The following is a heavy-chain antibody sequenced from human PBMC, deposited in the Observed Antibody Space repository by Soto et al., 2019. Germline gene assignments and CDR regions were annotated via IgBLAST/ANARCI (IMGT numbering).Heavy chain of an antibody. CDR2: ISGGGDTT. Sequence: EVQLLESGGGLVQPGGSLRLSCAASGFTFNNYAMTWVRQAPGKGLEWVSAISGGGDTTSYADSVKGRFTVSRDGSKNTLDLQMSSLRAEDTALYYCAKGRGGSGSLTPRVDFWGQGNLFTVSS. V-gene: IGHV3-23*01. D-gene: IGHD3-10*01. CDR3: AKGRGGSGSLTPRVDF. CDR1: GFTFNNYA. J-gene: IGHJ4*02.